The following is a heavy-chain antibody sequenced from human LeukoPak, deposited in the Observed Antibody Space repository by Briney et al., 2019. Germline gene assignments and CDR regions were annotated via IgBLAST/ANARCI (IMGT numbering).Heavy chain of an antibody. CDR3: ARDFDGSYSGFHY. J-gene: IGHJ4*02. V-gene: IGHV4-34*01. CDR1: GGSFSGYY. D-gene: IGHD1-26*01. Sequence: SETLSLTCAVYGGSFSGYYWSWIRQPPGKGLEWIGEINHSGSTYYNPSLKSRVTISVDTSKNQFSLKLSSVTAADTAVYYCARDFDGSYSGFHYWGQGTLVTVSS. CDR2: INHSGST.